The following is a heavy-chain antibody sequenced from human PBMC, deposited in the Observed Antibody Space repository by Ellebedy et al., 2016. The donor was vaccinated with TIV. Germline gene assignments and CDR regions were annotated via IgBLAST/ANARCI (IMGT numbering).Heavy chain of an antibody. V-gene: IGHV3-30*03. D-gene: IGHD6-19*01. CDR3: ARGMDKSGWYALNFDY. J-gene: IGHJ4*02. Sequence: GESLKISCAASRFTFSSYGMHWVRQAPGKGLEWVAVISYDGGNKYYADSVKGRFTISRDNSKHTLYLQINSLRAEDTALYYCARGMDKSGWYALNFDYWGQGTLVTVSS. CDR2: ISYDGGNK. CDR1: RFTFSSYG.